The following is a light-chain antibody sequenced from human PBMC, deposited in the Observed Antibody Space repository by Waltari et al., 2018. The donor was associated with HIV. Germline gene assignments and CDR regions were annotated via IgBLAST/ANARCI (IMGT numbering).Light chain of an antibody. CDR3: SAWDDDVNGL. CDR1: RSNIGVNS. J-gene: IGLJ2*01. V-gene: IGLV1-44*01. Sequence: QSGLTQPPSASGTPGQRVTISCSGRRSNIGVNSVTWYQQLPGTAPRLLIYNTNQRPSGVPDRFSCSKSGTSAYLAISGLQAADEADYYCSAWDDDVNGLFGGGTKLTVL. CDR2: NTN.